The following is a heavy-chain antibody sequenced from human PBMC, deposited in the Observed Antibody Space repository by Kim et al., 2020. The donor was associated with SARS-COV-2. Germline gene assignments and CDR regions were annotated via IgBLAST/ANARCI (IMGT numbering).Heavy chain of an antibody. V-gene: IGHV1-24*01. D-gene: IGHD1-26*01. J-gene: IGHJ5*02. CDR2: FDPEDGET. CDR1: GYTLTELS. CDR3: ATGPVIVGATGNWFDP. Sequence: ASAKVSCKVSGYTLTELSMHWVRQAPGKGLEWMGGFDPEDGETIYAQKFQGRVTMTEDTSTDTAYMELSSLRSEDTAVYYCATGPVIVGATGNWFDPWGQGTLVTVSS.